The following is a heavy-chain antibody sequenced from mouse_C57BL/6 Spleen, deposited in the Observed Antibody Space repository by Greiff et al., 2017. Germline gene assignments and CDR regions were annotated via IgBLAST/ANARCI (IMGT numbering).Heavy chain of an antibody. J-gene: IGHJ2*01. CDR1: GYTFTDYN. V-gene: IGHV1-18*01. CDR3: ARSTYGSSYYFDY. D-gene: IGHD1-1*01. CDR2: INPNNGGT. Sequence: VQLQQSGPELVKPGASVKIPCKASGYTFTDYNMDWVKQSHGKSLEWIGDINPNNGGTIYNQKFKGKATLTVDKSSSTAYMELRSLTSEDTAVYYCARSTYGSSYYFDYWGQGTTLIVSS.